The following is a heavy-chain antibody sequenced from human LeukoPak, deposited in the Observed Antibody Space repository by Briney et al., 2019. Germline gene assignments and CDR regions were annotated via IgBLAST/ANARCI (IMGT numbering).Heavy chain of an antibody. D-gene: IGHD2-2*01. CDR2: INPNSGDT. Sequence: ASVKVSCKASGYTFTDYYMHWVRQAPGQGFEWMGWINPNSGDTNYAQKFQGRVTMTRDTPISAAHMELSRLRSDDTAVYYCAGANFLYCSSTTCLFDYWGQGTLVIVSS. J-gene: IGHJ4*02. CDR3: AGANFLYCSSTTCLFDY. V-gene: IGHV1-2*02. CDR1: GYTFTDYY.